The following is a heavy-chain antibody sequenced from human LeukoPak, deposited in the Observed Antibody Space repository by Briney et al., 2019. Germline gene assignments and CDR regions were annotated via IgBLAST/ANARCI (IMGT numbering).Heavy chain of an antibody. CDR3: ARAMGMQLWSPIDY. CDR2: INPRGSST. Sequence: ASVKVPCKASGFTFTSSAVHWVRQAPGQGLEWMGIINPRGSSTSYAQKFQGRVTMTRDTSTTTVYMELRSLRSEDTAVYYCARAMGMQLWSPIDYWGQGALVTVSS. CDR1: GFTFTSSA. D-gene: IGHD5-18*01. J-gene: IGHJ4*02. V-gene: IGHV1-46*01.